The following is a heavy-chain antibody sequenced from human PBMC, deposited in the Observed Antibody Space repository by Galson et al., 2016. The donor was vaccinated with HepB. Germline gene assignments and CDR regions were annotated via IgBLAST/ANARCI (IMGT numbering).Heavy chain of an antibody. CDR2: IHYSGTT. J-gene: IGHJ4*02. CDR3: ARGGYSGYAGLDY. Sequence: ETLSLTCTVSGDSISSTNYYWAWIRQPPGKGLEWIGIIHYSGTTYYNPSLKRRLTISVATSKNQNSLKLTSMTAADTAVYYCARGGYSGYAGLDYWGQGTLVTVSS. D-gene: IGHD5-12*01. CDR1: GDSISSTNYY. V-gene: IGHV4-39*07.